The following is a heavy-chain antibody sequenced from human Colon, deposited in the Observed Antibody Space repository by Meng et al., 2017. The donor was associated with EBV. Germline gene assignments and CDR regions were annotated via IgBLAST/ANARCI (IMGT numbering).Heavy chain of an antibody. J-gene: IGHJ4*02. V-gene: IGHV4-30-4*01. D-gene: IGHD2-2*01. CDR1: GDSLRRGEYV. CDR3: ARGELLWDY. Sequence: LTETGAGLVKQSHTLVITWIVSGDSLRRGEYVWGWIRQHPGNGLEWIGYLDDRGSKFYNQCLKSRVTISVDTSKKQFSLKLSSVIAADTAVYFCARGELLWDYWGQGTLVTRLL. CDR2: LDDRGSK.